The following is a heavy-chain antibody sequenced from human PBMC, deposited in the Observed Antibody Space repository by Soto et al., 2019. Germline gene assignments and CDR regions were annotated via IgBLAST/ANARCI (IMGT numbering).Heavy chain of an antibody. Sequence: ASVKVSCKASGYTFTAYAMHWVRQSPGQKLEWMGWMNAGNGNTKYSEKFQGRVTITRDTSANTANMELSTLRSEDTAIYYCARDRRCSGGSCDLAEGSYWFGPWGQGTLVTVSS. CDR1: GYTFTAYA. V-gene: IGHV1-3*01. CDR2: MNAGNGNT. J-gene: IGHJ5*02. CDR3: ARDRRCSGGSCDLAEGSYWFGP. D-gene: IGHD2-15*01.